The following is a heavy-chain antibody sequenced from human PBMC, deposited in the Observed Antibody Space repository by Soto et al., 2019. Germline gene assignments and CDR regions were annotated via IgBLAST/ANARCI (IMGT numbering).Heavy chain of an antibody. CDR3: ARGSGYSSSLGMDV. CDR2: SIPIFGTE. CDR1: GGTFSSYA. V-gene: IGHV1-69*13. D-gene: IGHD6-6*01. J-gene: IGHJ6*02. Sequence: SVKVSCQASGGTFSSYAIRGVRQAPGQGLEWMGGSIPIFGTENYAQKFQGRVTITADESTSTAYMELSRLRSEDTAVYYCARGSGYSSSLGMDVWGQGTTVTVSS.